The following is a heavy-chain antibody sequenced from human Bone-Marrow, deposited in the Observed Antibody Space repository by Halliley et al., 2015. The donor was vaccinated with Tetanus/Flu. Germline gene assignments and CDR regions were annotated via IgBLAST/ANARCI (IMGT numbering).Heavy chain of an antibody. D-gene: IGHD3-3*01. CDR2: YNGFA. Sequence: YNGFASYAQKFQGRVTMTTDPSTNTVYMDLRSLTSDDTAVYYCARRNIFGADHSERYYYGLDVWGQGTTVTVSS. V-gene: IGHV1-18*01. CDR3: ARRNIFGADHSERYYYGLDV. J-gene: IGHJ6*02.